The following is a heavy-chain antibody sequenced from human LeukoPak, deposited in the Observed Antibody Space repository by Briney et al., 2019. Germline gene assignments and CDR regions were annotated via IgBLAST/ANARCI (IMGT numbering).Heavy chain of an antibody. V-gene: IGHV1-2*02. Sequence: ASVKVSCKASGYTFTSYYMHWVRQAPGQGLEWMGWINPNSGGTNYAQKFQGRVTMTRDTSISTAYMELSRLRSDDTAVYYCARGGDSGSYYVELDYWGQGTLVTVSS. J-gene: IGHJ4*02. CDR2: INPNSGGT. D-gene: IGHD1-26*01. CDR1: GYTFTSYY. CDR3: ARGGDSGSYYVELDY.